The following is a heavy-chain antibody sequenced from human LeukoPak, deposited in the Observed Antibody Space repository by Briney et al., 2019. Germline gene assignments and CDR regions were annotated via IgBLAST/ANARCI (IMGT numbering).Heavy chain of an antibody. J-gene: IGHJ4*02. D-gene: IGHD3-22*01. CDR3: TTEGYYDSSGYYNDY. V-gene: IGHV1-24*01. CDR2: FDPEKGET. CDR1: GYTLTELS. Sequence: AAVKVSCKVSGYTLTELSMHWVRQAPVKGFEWMGRFDPEKGETIYAQKFQGRVTMTEDTSTDTAYMELSSLRSEDTAVYYCTTEGYYDSSGYYNDYWGQGTLVTVSS.